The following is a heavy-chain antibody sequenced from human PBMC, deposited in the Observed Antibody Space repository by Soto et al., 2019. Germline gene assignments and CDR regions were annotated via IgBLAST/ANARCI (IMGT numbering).Heavy chain of an antibody. CDR1: GYTFTSYD. CDR3: ERRNERSVPHYFDY. V-gene: IGHV1-8*01. Sequence: VKVSCKASGYTFTSYDIHWVRQVTGQGLEWMGWMNPYNGNTGSTQKLQRRVTMTRNTSISTVYMELTSLRSEDTAVYYCERRNERSVPHYFDYWGQGSLVTVPS. J-gene: IGHJ4*02. D-gene: IGHD6-25*01. CDR2: MNPYNGNT.